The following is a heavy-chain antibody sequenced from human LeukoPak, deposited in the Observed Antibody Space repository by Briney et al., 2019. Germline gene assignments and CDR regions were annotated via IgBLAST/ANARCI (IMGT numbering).Heavy chain of an antibody. CDR2: INPSGGST. V-gene: IGHV1-46*01. D-gene: IGHD6-13*01. J-gene: IGHJ3*02. CDR1: GYTFTSYY. CDR3: ARVRSIAAAGTAFDI. Sequence: ASVKVSCKASGYTFTSYYMHWVRQAPGQGLEWMGIINPSGGSTSYAQKFQGRVTMTRDTSTSTVYMELSSLRSEDTAAYYCARVRSIAAAGTAFDIWGQGTMVTVSS.